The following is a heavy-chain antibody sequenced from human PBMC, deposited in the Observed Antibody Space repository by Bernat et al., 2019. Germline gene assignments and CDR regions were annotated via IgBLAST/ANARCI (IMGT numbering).Heavy chain of an antibody. Sequence: EVQLVESGGGVILPGGSLRLSCAPSGFIFDAYVMHWVRQRPGMGLEWVSRISHDSSATSYAESVKGRFIISRDNSEDSLYLQMNSLRVEDSALYYCVRDNTDWDFDYWGRGTLVTVSS. J-gene: IGHJ4*02. CDR1: GFIFDAYV. CDR2: ISHDSSAT. V-gene: IGHV3-43*02. CDR3: VRDNTDWDFDY. D-gene: IGHD3-9*01.